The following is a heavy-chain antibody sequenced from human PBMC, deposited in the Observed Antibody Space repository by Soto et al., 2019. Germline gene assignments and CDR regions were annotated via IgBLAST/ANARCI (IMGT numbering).Heavy chain of an antibody. CDR3: ARSPTTVVTVNWFDP. CDR1: GGSISSGGYY. CDR2: IYYSGST. Sequence: PSETLSLTCTVSGGSISSGGYYWSWIRQHPGKGLEWIGYIYYSGSTYYNPSLKSRVTISVDTSKNQFSLKLSSVTAADTAVYYCARSPTTVVTVNWFDPWGQGTLVTVSS. V-gene: IGHV4-31*03. J-gene: IGHJ5*02. D-gene: IGHD4-17*01.